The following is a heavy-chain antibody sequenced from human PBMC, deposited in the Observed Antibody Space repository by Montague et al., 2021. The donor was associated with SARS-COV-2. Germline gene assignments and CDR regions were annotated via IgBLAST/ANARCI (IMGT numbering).Heavy chain of an antibody. CDR2: IFGSGAGT. Sequence: SLRLSCAASGFPFNTYTMSWVRQAPGKGLEWVSSIFGSGAGTYYADSVQGRFTISRDNSKNTLYLQLYSLRAEDTAVYYCAKNGGSGSLVYWYFDLWGRGTPVAVSS. D-gene: IGHD2-8*01. CDR1: GFPFNTYT. J-gene: IGHJ2*01. V-gene: IGHV3-23*01. CDR3: AKNGGSGSLVYWYFDL.